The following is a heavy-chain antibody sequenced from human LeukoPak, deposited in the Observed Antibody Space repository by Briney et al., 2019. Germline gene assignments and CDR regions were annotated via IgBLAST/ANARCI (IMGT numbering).Heavy chain of an antibody. Sequence: ASVKVSCKASGYTFTSYGISWVRQAPGQGLEWMGWISAYNGNTNYAQKLQGRVTMTTDTSTSTAYMELRSLRSDDTAVYYCARDPSGYSSDWYYFDYWGQGTLVTVSS. D-gene: IGHD6-13*01. CDR2: ISAYNGNT. V-gene: IGHV1-18*01. CDR1: GYTFTSYG. J-gene: IGHJ4*02. CDR3: ARDPSGYSSDWYYFDY.